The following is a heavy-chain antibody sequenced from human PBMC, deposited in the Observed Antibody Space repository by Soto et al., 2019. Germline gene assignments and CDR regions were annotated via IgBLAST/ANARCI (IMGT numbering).Heavy chain of an antibody. J-gene: IGHJ4*02. CDR3: ARDIHLNTTHYFDY. V-gene: IGHV1-18*01. Sequence: GSVKVCFKASGYPFTNYLVNLVRQAPGQGLEWMGWITTHTGHTMVAPRFQGRVTITADTSTATSFLQLTSLTSDDTAIYYCARDIHLNTTHYFDYWGQGTTVTVSS. CDR1: GYPFTNYL. D-gene: IGHD1-26*01. CDR2: ITTHTGHT.